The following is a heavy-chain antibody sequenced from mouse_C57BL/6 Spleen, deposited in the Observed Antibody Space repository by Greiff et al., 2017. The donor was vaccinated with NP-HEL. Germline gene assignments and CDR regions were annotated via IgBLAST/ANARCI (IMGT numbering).Heavy chain of an antibody. D-gene: IGHD1-1*01. V-gene: IGHV5-9*01. Sequence: EVKLMESGGGLVKPGGSLKLSCAASGFTFSSYTMSWVRQTPEKRLEWVATISGSGGNTYYPDSVKGRFTISRDNAKNTLYLQMSSLRSEDTALYYCARLGYGSSDDYWGQGTTLTVSA. CDR1: GFTFSSYT. CDR2: ISGSGGNT. J-gene: IGHJ2*01. CDR3: ARLGYGSSDDY.